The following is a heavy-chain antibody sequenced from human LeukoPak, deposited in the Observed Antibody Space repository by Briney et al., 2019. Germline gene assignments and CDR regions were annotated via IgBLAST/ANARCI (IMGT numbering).Heavy chain of an antibody. D-gene: IGHD3-9*01. CDR3: ARLVAGNYDILTGYSPLLDY. J-gene: IGHJ4*02. CDR1: GFTFSSYG. Sequence: PGGSLRLSCAASGFTFSSYGMHWVRQAPGKGLEWVAFIRFDGSNKYYADSVKGRFTISRDNSKNTLYLQMNSLRAEDTAVYYCARLVAGNYDILTGYSPLLDYWGQGTLVTVSS. CDR2: IRFDGSNK. V-gene: IGHV3-30*02.